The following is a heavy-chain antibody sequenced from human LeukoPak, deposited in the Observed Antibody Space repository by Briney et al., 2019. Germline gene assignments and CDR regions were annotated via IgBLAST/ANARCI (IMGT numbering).Heavy chain of an antibody. CDR1: GFTFSTYW. CDR3: AKVPRRDGFDI. V-gene: IGHV3-64D*06. CDR2: ISSNGGTT. J-gene: IGHJ3*02. Sequence: GGSLRLSCAASGFTFSTYWMHWVRQAPGKGLEYVSAISSNGGTTYYADSVKGRFTISRDNSKNTLFLQMSSLRAEDTAVYYCAKVPRRDGFDIWGQGTMVTVSS.